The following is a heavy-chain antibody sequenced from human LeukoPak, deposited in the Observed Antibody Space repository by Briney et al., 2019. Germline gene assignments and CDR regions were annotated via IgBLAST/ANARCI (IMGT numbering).Heavy chain of an antibody. D-gene: IGHD6-13*01. J-gene: IGHJ4*02. CDR2: ISSSGSTI. V-gene: IGHV3-48*03. Sequence: PGGSLRLSCAASGFTFSSYEMNWVRQAPGKGLEWVSYISSSGSTIYYADSVKGRFTISRDNAKNSLYLQMNSLRAEDTAVYYCARDRTGSSWYSDFDYWGQGTLVTVSS. CDR1: GFTFSSYE. CDR3: ARDRTGSSWYSDFDY.